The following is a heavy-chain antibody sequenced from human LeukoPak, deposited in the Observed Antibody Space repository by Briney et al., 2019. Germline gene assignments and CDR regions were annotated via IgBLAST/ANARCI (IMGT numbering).Heavy chain of an antibody. V-gene: IGHV5-51*01. Sequence: GESLKFPCQGLGYSFTTYWIAWVAKIPGKGLGWLGIIYPGDSDARYSPSFEGQVTLSVDKSISTAYLQWSSLKASDTAVYYCARRGILRESLDYWGQGTLVTVSS. D-gene: IGHD3-9*01. CDR1: GYSFTTYW. CDR2: IYPGDSDA. J-gene: IGHJ4*02. CDR3: ARRGILRESLDY.